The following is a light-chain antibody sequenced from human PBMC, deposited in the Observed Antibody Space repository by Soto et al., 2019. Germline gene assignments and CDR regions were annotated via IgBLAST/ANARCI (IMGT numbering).Light chain of an antibody. CDR3: QQYGSLPFT. CDR1: QDIFNY. V-gene: IGKV1-33*01. J-gene: IGKJ2*01. CDR2: DAS. Sequence: IQMTQSPSSLSASVGNRVTITCQASQDIFNYLNWYQQKPGKAPKLLIYDASNLETGVPSRFSGSGSGTEYTFTISSLRPEDVATYYCQQYGSLPFTFGQGTKLELK.